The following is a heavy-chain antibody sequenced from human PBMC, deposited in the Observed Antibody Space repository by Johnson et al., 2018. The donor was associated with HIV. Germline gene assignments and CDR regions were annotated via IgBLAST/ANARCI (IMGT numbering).Heavy chain of an antibody. CDR2: IWYDGSNK. Sequence: VQLVESGGGVVQPGRSLRVSCGASGFTFSSHDMHWVRQAPGKGLEWVAVIWYDGSNKYYADSVKGRFTISRDNSKNTLYLQMNSLRAGDTAVYYCAKVRRGSSWYIAFDIWGQGTMVTVSS. CDR1: GFTFSSHD. V-gene: IGHV3-33*06. D-gene: IGHD6-13*01. CDR3: AKVRRGSSWYIAFDI. J-gene: IGHJ3*02.